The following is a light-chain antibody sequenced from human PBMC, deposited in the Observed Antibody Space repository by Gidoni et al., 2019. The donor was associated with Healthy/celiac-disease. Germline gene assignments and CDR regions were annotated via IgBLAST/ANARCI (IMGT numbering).Light chain of an antibody. CDR2: VDS. V-gene: IGLV3-21*02. J-gene: IGLJ2*01. CDR3: QVWDSSSDHLRVV. Sequence: SYVLPQPPSVSVAPGQTARITCGGNNIGRKSVPWYQQKPGQAPVLVVYVDSDRPSGIPERFSGSNSGNTATLTISRVEAGDEADYYCQVWDSSSDHLRVVFGGGTKLTVL. CDR1: NIGRKS.